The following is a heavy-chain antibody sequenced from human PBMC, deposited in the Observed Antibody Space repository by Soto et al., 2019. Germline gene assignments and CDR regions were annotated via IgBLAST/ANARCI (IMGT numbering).Heavy chain of an antibody. V-gene: IGHV1-24*01. Sequence: VSSVKVSCKVSGYTLTELSMHWVRQAPGKGLEWMGGFDPEDGETIYAQKFQGRVTMTEDTSTDTAYMELSSLRSEDTAVYYCATDGEIAAAGPYYYDGMDVWGQGTTVTVSS. CDR1: GYTLTELS. D-gene: IGHD6-13*01. CDR3: ATDGEIAAAGPYYYDGMDV. CDR2: FDPEDGET. J-gene: IGHJ6*02.